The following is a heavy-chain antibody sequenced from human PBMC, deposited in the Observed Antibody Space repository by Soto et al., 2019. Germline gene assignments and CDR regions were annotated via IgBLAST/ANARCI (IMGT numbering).Heavy chain of an antibody. CDR1: GFTFSSYR. Sequence: GGSLKLSCAASGFTFSSYRMSWVRQAPGKGLEWVANIKQDGSEKYYVDSVKGRFTISRDNAKNSLYLQMNSLRAEDTAVYYCARDSEDTMVRGVIKDYYYYYMDVWGKGTTVTVSS. CDR3: ARDSEDTMVRGVIKDYYYYYMDV. CDR2: IKQDGSEK. J-gene: IGHJ6*03. V-gene: IGHV3-7*01. D-gene: IGHD3-10*01.